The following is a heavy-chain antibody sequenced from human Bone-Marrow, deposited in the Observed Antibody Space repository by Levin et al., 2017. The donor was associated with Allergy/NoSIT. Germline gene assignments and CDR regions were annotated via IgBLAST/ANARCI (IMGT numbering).Heavy chain of an antibody. CDR3: AKDQYYGSGSYSSWFDP. D-gene: IGHD3-10*01. CDR1: GFTFSSYG. V-gene: IGHV3-30*18. J-gene: IGHJ5*02. CDR2: ISYDGSNK. Sequence: LSLTCAASGFTFSSYGMHWVRQAPGKGLEWVAVISYDGSNKYYADSVKGRFTISRDNSKNTLYLQMNSLRAEDTAVYYCAKDQYYGSGSYSSWFDPWGQGTLVTVSS.